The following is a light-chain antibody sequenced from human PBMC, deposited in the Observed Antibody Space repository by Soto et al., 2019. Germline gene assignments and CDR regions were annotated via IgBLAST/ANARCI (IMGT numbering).Light chain of an antibody. Sequence: QSALTQPASVSGSPGQSITISCTGSSSDVGGYKYVSWYQQHPGKAPKLMIFEVSNRPSGVSNRFSGSKSGNTASLTISGLQAEDEGDYYCCSYTGTTLVCGGGTQLTVL. CDR2: EVS. CDR3: CSYTGTTLV. CDR1: SSDVGGYKY. V-gene: IGLV2-14*01. J-gene: IGLJ2*01.